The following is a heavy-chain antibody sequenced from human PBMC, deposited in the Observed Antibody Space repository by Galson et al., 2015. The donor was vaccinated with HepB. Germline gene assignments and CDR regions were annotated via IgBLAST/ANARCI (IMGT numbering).Heavy chain of an antibody. Sequence: SCKASGYTFSSYGISWVRQAPGRGLEWMGWISAYNGYTNNAQKFQGRIIMSRDTSTSTAYMDLTSLTSEDTAVYYCVRDSRYSSDSHPTPYFDFWGQGTLVTVSS. CDR3: VRDSRYSSDSHPTPYFDF. D-gene: IGHD3-22*01. V-gene: IGHV1-18*01. J-gene: IGHJ4*02. CDR1: GYTFSSYG. CDR2: ISAYNGYT.